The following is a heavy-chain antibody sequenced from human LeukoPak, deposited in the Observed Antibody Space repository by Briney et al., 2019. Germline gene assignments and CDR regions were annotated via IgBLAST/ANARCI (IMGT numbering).Heavy chain of an antibody. Sequence: SETLSLTCAVYGGSFSGYYWSWIRQPPGKGLEWIGYIYYSGSTYYNPSLKSRVTISVDTSKNQFSLKLSSVTAADTAVYYCARDQGGSYQGARDYWGQGTLVTVSS. J-gene: IGHJ4*02. V-gene: IGHV4-34*09. CDR2: IYYSGST. CDR3: ARDQGGSYQGARDY. CDR1: GGSFSGYY. D-gene: IGHD1-26*01.